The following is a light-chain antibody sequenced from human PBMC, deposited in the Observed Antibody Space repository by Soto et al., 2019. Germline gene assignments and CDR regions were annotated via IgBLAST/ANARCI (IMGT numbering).Light chain of an antibody. Sequence: ETLLTQSPATLSLSPGERATLSCRASQSVNNFLAWYQQKPGQAPRLLIYDASYRAAGIPTRFSGSGSGTDFTLTISRLEPEDFAVYYCQQYGSSPYTFGQGTKLEIK. CDR3: QQYGSSPYT. CDR1: QSVNNF. V-gene: IGKV3-20*01. J-gene: IGKJ2*01. CDR2: DAS.